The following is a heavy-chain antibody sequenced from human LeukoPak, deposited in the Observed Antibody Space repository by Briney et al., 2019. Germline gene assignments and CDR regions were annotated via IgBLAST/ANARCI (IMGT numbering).Heavy chain of an antibody. D-gene: IGHD3-10*01. CDR2: IYPGDSHT. CDR3: ARLWFGEQVDY. CDR1: GNSFTRYW. Sequence: GESLKISCKSSGNSFTRYWIGWVRQMPGKGLECMGIIYPGDSHTTYTPSFQGHVTISVDKSINTAYLQWSSLKASDTAMYYCARLWFGEQVDYWGQGTLVTVSS. V-gene: IGHV5-51*01. J-gene: IGHJ4*02.